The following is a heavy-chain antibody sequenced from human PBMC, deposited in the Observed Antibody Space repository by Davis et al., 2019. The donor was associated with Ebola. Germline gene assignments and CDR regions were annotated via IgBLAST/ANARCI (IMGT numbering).Heavy chain of an antibody. Sequence: VKVSCKASGYTFTSYYMHWVRQAPGQGLEWMGIINPSGGSTIYAQKFQGRVTMTEDTSTDTAYMELSSLRSEDTAVYYCATGGLPHYYWGQGTLVTVSS. V-gene: IGHV1-46*01. CDR1: GYTFTSYY. D-gene: IGHD5-12*01. J-gene: IGHJ4*02. CDR3: ATGGLPHYY. CDR2: INPSGGST.